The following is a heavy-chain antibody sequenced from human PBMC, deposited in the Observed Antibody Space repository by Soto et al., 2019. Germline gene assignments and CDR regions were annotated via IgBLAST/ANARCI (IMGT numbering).Heavy chain of an antibody. D-gene: IGHD2-15*01. CDR1: GFTFTDYW. V-gene: IGHV3-74*01. CDR3: VRDTPEDGPTFDY. J-gene: IGHJ4*02. Sequence: EVQLVESGGDLVQPGGSLRLSCTASGFTFTDYWMHWVRQAPGRGLVWVSRISIDGSSTAYADSVKGRFTVSRDNAKNTLYLQLDSLRADDTAVYFCVRDTPEDGPTFDYWGQGTLVTVSS. CDR2: ISIDGSST.